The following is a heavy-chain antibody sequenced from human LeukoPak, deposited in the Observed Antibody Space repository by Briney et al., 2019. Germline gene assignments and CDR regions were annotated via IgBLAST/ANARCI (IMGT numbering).Heavy chain of an antibody. Sequence: SETLSLTCAVYGESFSGYYWSWIRQPPGKGLEWIGEINHSGSTNYNPSLKSRVTISVDTSKNQFSLKLSSVTAADTAVYYCARVGGDVVVPAAICFDYWGQGTLVTVSS. J-gene: IGHJ4*02. CDR3: ARVGGDVVVPAAICFDY. V-gene: IGHV4-34*01. D-gene: IGHD2-2*01. CDR1: GESFSGYY. CDR2: INHSGST.